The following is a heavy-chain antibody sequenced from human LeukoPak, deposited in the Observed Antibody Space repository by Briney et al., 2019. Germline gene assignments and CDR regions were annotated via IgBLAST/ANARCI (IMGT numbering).Heavy chain of an antibody. CDR3: ARGFSANYYDY. Sequence: GASVKVSCKTSGYTFTSYAISWVRQAPGQGLEWMGWISGYNGHTHSAQKFQGRLTMTTDTSTSTADVELRGLTSDDTAVFYCARGFSANYYDYWGQGTLVTVSS. V-gene: IGHV1-18*01. D-gene: IGHD1-26*01. CDR2: ISGYNGHT. CDR1: GYTFTSYA. J-gene: IGHJ4*02.